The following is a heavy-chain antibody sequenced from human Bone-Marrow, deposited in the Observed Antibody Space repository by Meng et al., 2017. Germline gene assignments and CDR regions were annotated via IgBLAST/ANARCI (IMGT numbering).Heavy chain of an antibody. CDR2: ISGSGGST. Sequence: GESLKISCAASGFTFSSYAMSWVRQAPGKGLEWVSAISGSGGSTYYADSVKGRFTISRDNSKNTLYLQMNSLRAEDTAVYYCAKAIGSSRRPWFDPWGQGTQVTVSS. V-gene: IGHV3-23*01. D-gene: IGHD6-13*01. J-gene: IGHJ5*02. CDR1: GFTFSSYA. CDR3: AKAIGSSRRPWFDP.